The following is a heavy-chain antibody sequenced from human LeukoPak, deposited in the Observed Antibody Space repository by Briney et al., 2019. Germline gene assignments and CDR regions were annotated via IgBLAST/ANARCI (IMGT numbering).Heavy chain of an antibody. CDR2: IYYSGST. CDR1: GGSISSYY. V-gene: IGHV4-59*01. D-gene: IGHD1-26*01. CDR3: AREPNSGSYDY. J-gene: IGHJ4*02. Sequence: SETLSLTCTVSGGSISSYYWSWIRQPPGKGLEWIGYIYYSGSTNYNPSLKSRVTMSVDTSKNQFSLKLSSVTAADTAVYYCAREPNSGSYDYWGQGTLVTVSS.